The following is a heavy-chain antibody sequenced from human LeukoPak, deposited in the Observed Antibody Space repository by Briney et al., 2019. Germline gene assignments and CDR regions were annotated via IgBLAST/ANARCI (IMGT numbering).Heavy chain of an antibody. CDR2: INHSGST. J-gene: IGHJ5*02. CDR3: ARVSYHPPREQWGNWFDP. V-gene: IGHV4-34*01. CDR1: GGSFSGYY. D-gene: IGHD2-2*01. Sequence: SGTLSLTCAVYGGSFSGYYWSWIRQPPGKGLEWIGEINHSGSTNYNPSLKSRVTISVDTSKNQFSLKLSSVTAADTAVYYCARVSYHPPREQWGNWFDPWGQGTLVTVSS.